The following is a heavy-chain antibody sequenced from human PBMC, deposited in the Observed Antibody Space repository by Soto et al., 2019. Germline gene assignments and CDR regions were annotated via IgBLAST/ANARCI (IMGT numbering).Heavy chain of an antibody. CDR1: GFTFSSYA. Sequence: EVQLLESGGGLVQPRGSLRLSCAASGFTFSSYAMNWVRQAPGKGLEWVSGISGSSGSTYYADSVKGRFTISRDNSMNTLYLQMNSLRAEDTAVYYCASGRSSGIERPWGQGTLVTVSS. CDR2: ISGSSGST. D-gene: IGHD6-19*01. V-gene: IGHV3-23*01. J-gene: IGHJ5*02. CDR3: ASGRSSGIERP.